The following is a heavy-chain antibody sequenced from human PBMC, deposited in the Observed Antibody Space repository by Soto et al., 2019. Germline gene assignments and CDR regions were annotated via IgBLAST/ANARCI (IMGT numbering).Heavy chain of an antibody. CDR1: GFTFSSYA. V-gene: IGHV3-23*01. J-gene: IGHJ6*02. CDR2: ISGSGGST. D-gene: IGHD2-15*01. CDR3: ATWLGYCSGGSCYTEGSMYYYYGMDV. Sequence: EVQLLESGGGLVQPGGSLRLSCAASGFTFSSYAMSWVRQAPGKGLEWVSAISGSGGSTYYADSVKGRFTISRDNSKNTLYLQMNSLRAEDTAVYYCATWLGYCSGGSCYTEGSMYYYYGMDVWGQGTTVTVSS.